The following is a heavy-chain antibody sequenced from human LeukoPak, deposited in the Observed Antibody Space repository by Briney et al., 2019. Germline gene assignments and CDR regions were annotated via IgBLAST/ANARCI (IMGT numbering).Heavy chain of an antibody. CDR1: GFTFSSYW. Sequence: GGSLRLSCAVSGFTFSSYWMHWVRQAPGKWLVWVSRINSDGSSTTYADSVKGRFTISRDNAKNALYLQMSSLRAEDTAVYYCARGAWGSHDYWGQGTLVTVSS. D-gene: IGHD7-27*01. CDR3: ARGAWGSHDY. CDR2: INSDGSST. V-gene: IGHV3-74*01. J-gene: IGHJ4*02.